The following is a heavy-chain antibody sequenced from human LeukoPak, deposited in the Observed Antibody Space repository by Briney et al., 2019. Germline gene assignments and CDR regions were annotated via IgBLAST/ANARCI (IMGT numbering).Heavy chain of an antibody. CDR1: GDSISSDY. CDR2: IFHSGTT. CDR3: ARTRPQDYATSYMDV. J-gene: IGHJ6*03. V-gene: IGHV4-59*08. D-gene: IGHD1-26*01. Sequence: SDSLSLTCNVSGDSISSDYWSWIRQTPGKGLEWIGFIFHSGTTDYNPSLQSRATISIDTSRKSFSLKLLSVTAADTAVYYCARTRPQDYATSYMDVWGTGVTVTVS.